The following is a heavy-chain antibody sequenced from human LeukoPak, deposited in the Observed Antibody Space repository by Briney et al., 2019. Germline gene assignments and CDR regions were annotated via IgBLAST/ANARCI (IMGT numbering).Heavy chain of an antibody. CDR2: ISSSGSTI. D-gene: IGHD6-13*01. Sequence: PGGSLRLSCAASGFTFSSYEMNWVRQAPGKGLEWISYISSSGSTIYYADSVKGRFTFSRDDAKNSLYLQMNSLRAEDTPVYYCARDAQSIAAEIDYWGQGTLVTVSS. J-gene: IGHJ4*02. V-gene: IGHV3-48*03. CDR3: ARDAQSIAAEIDY. CDR1: GFTFSSYE.